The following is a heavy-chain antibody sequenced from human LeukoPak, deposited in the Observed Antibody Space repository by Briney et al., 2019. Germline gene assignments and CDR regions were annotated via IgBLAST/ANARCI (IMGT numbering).Heavy chain of an antibody. V-gene: IGHV3-23*01. Sequence: PGGSLRLSCAASGFPLSSNAMSWVRQAPGKGLVWVSAISSGVGSTYYADSVKGRFTTSRDNSKNTLYLQMNSLRAEDTAVYYCAKGKNGFRYWGQGTLVTVSS. D-gene: IGHD5-24*01. J-gene: IGHJ4*02. CDR1: GFPLSSNA. CDR2: ISSGVGST. CDR3: AKGKNGFRY.